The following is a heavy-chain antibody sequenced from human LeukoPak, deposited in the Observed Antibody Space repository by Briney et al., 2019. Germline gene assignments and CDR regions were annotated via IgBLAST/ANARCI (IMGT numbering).Heavy chain of an antibody. CDR2: IKTDGSIT. V-gene: IGHV3-74*01. Sequence: GGSLRLSCAASGFTFSSYWMHWVRQAPGKGPVWVSRIKTDGSITDYADSVKGRFTISRDNAKNSLYLQMNSLRAEDTAVYYCARDGLMVRGVWYYYYYMDVWGKGTTVTVSS. CDR3: ARDGLMVRGVWYYYYYMDV. J-gene: IGHJ6*03. D-gene: IGHD3-10*01. CDR1: GFTFSSYW.